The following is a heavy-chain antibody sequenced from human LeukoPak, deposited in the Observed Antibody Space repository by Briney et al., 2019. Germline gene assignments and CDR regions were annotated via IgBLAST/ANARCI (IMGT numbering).Heavy chain of an antibody. Sequence: GGSLRLSCAASGFSFSIYAMAWVRQAPGKGLEWVSTSFSDTGKTDYADSVKGRFTISIDISKNVLYLQMNNLRVEDTAVYYCAKRGAGSGGLHHWGQGTLVPVSS. V-gene: IGHV3-23*05. CDR2: SFSDTGKT. CDR3: AKRGAGSGGLHH. CDR1: GFSFSIYA. J-gene: IGHJ5*02. D-gene: IGHD6-19*01.